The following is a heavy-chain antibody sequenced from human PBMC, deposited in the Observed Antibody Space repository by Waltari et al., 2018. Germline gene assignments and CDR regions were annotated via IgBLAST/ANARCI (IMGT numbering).Heavy chain of an antibody. J-gene: IGHJ3*02. CDR3: ARGPSGGYSGSYPYAFDI. CDR2: INHSGST. CDR1: GGSFSGYY. Sequence: QVQLQQWGAGLLKPTETLSLTCAVYGGSFSGYYWSWIRKPPGKGLEWIGEINHSGSTNYNPSLKSRLTISVDTSKNQFSLKLSSVTAADTAVDYCARGPSGGYSGSYPYAFDIWGQGTMVTVSS. V-gene: IGHV4-34*01. D-gene: IGHD1-26*01.